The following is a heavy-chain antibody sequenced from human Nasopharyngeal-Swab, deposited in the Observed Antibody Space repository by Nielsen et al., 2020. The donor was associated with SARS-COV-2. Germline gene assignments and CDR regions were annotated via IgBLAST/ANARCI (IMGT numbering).Heavy chain of an antibody. D-gene: IGHD1-26*01. J-gene: IGHJ4*02. V-gene: IGHV1-2*06. CDR3: ARLEWEPQY. Sequence: RQAAGQRFEWMGRINPNSGGTNYAQKFQGRVTMTRDTSISTAYMELSRLRSDDTAVYYCARLEWEPQYWGQGTLVTVSS. CDR2: INPNSGGT.